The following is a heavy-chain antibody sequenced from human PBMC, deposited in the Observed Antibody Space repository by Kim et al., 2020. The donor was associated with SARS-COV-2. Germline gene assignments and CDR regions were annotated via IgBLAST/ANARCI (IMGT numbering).Heavy chain of an antibody. CDR3: ARGKVAPPLRDYYGMDV. J-gene: IGHJ6*02. CDR2: INHSGST. CDR1: GGSFSGYY. Sequence: SETLSLTCAVYGGSFSGYYWSWIRQPPGKGLEWIGEINHSGSTNYNPSLKSRVTISVDTSKNQFSLKLSSVTAADTAVYYCARGKVAPPLRDYYGMDVWGQGTTVTVSS. V-gene: IGHV4-34*01. D-gene: IGHD5-12*01.